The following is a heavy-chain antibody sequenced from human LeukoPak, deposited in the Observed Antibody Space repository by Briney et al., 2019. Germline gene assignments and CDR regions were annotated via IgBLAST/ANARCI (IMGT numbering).Heavy chain of an antibody. CDR3: ARIATVTTFVFDY. J-gene: IGHJ4*02. V-gene: IGHV4-34*01. D-gene: IGHD4-17*01. Sequence: SETLSLTCAVYGGSFGGYYWSWIRQPPGKGLEWSGEINHSGSTNDHPSLKSRVTISVDTSKNQYSLKLSTVTAADTAVYYCARIATVTTFVFDYWGQGTLVTVSS. CDR2: INHSGST. CDR1: GGSFGGYY.